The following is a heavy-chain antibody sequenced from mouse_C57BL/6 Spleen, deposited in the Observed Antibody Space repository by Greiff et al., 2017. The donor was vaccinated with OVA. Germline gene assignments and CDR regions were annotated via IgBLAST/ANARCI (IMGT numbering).Heavy chain of an antibody. CDR1: GFTFSSYA. V-gene: IGHV5-4*03. D-gene: IGHD2-14*01. CDR3: ARVGYSYYFDY. Sequence: EVKLVESGGGLVKPGGSLKLSCAASGFTFSSYAMSWVRQTPEKRLEWVATISDGGSYTYYPDNVKGRFTISRDNAKNNLYLQMSHLKSEDTAMYYCARVGYSYYFDYWGQGTTLTVSS. J-gene: IGHJ2*01. CDR2: ISDGGSYT.